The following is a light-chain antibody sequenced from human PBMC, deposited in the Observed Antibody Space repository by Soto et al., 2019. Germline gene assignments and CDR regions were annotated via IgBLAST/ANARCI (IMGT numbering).Light chain of an antibody. J-gene: IGLJ3*02. V-gene: IGLV1-40*01. CDR1: SSNIGANYD. Sequence: QSVLTQPPSVSGAPGQRVTISCTGSSSNIGANYDVHWYQQLPGTAPKLLIYGNNNRPSGVPDRFSSSKSGTSASLAITGLQAEDEADYFCQSYDRSLSGSVFGGGTKVTVL. CDR2: GNN. CDR3: QSYDRSLSGSV.